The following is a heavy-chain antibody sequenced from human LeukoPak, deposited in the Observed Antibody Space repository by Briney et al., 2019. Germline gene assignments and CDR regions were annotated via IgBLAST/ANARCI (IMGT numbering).Heavy chain of an antibody. CDR3: ARDLGLVRSPFDY. D-gene: IGHD3-10*01. CDR2: IWYDGSNK. V-gene: IGHV3-33*01. Sequence: GGSLRLSCAASGFTFSSYGMHWVRQAPGKGLEWVAVIWYDGSNKYYADSVKGRFTISRDNSKNTLYLQMNSLRAEDTAVYYCARDLGLVRSPFDYWGQGTLVTVSS. J-gene: IGHJ4*02. CDR1: GFTFSSYG.